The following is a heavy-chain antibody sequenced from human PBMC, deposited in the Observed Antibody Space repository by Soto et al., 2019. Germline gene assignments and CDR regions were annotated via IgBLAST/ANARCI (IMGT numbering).Heavy chain of an antibody. CDR2: FHHSGST. CDR3: ARDVGSSLREVMLDRWFDL. Sequence: QMQLQESGPGLVEPSGTLSLTCAVSGGSIITNYWWSWVRQPPGKGLEWIGEFHHSGSTNYNPSLESRFTISVDRSKNKFPLTLSSVPAADTAVYYCARDVGSSLREVMLDRWFDLWGQGTLVTVSS. J-gene: IGHJ5*02. D-gene: IGHD1-26*01. V-gene: IGHV4-4*02. CDR1: GGSIITNYW.